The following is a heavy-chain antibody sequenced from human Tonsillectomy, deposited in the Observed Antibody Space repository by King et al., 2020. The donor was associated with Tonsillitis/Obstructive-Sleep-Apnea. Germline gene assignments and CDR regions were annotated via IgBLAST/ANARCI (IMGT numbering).Heavy chain of an antibody. CDR1: GGSISSSSYY. J-gene: IGHJ3*02. V-gene: IGHV4-39*01. CDR3: ARHRALSDAFDI. Sequence: LPLQESGPGLVKPSETLSLTCTVSGGSISSSSYYWGWIRQPPGKGLEWIGSIYYSGSTYYNPSLKSRVTISVDTSKNQFSLKLTSVTAADTAVYYCARHRALSDAFDIWGQGTMFTVSS. CDR2: IYYSGST.